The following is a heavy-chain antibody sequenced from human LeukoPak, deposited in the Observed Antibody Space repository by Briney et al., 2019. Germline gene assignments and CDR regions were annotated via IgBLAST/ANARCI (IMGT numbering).Heavy chain of an antibody. D-gene: IGHD6-13*01. V-gene: IGHV1-24*01. CDR1: GYTLTELS. CDR3: ATGWKPNSSSWSDWYFDL. J-gene: IGHJ2*01. Sequence: GASVKVSCKVSGYTLTELSMHWVRQAPGKGLEWMGGFDPEDGETIYAQKFQGRVTMTEDTSTDTAYMELSSLRSEDTAVYYCATGWKPNSSSWSDWYFDLWGRGTLVTVSS. CDR2: FDPEDGET.